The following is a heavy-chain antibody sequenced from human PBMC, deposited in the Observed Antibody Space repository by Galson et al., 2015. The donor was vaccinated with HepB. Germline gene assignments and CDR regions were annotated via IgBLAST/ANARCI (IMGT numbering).Heavy chain of an antibody. V-gene: IGHV1-18*01. Sequence: SVKVSCKASGYNFISYGMTWVRQAPGQGLDWMGWISVYDGDTKYGKRVQGRVTKTADRSTMSAFMELRDLTSDDTAVYYCARLPDDSSGPDHWGQGTLVTVSS. J-gene: IGHJ5*02. CDR3: ARLPDDSSGPDH. CDR2: ISVYDGDT. CDR1: GYNFISYG. D-gene: IGHD1-14*01.